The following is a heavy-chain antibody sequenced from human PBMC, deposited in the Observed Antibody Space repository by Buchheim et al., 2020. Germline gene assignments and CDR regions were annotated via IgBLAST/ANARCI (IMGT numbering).Heavy chain of an antibody. CDR2: FHHSGSA. J-gene: IGHJ5*02. Sequence: QVQLPESGPGLVKPSETLSLPCSVSGDSVGSGNYFWTWIRQTPGKELEWIGHFHHSGSASYSSSPKRRASITVHPATQHFSLKLTSVTAIDTAVYFCARAQQWLVTGYDSWGQGIL. V-gene: IGHV4-61*03. CDR1: GDSVGSGNYF. D-gene: IGHD6-19*01. CDR3: ARAQQWLVTGYDS.